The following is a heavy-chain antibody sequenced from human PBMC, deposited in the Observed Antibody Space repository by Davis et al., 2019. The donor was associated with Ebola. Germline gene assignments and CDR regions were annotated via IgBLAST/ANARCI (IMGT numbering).Heavy chain of an antibody. D-gene: IGHD3-22*01. CDR1: GFTFSDHY. V-gene: IGHV3-23*01. CDR3: AEETSYYYDSSGYYLQYYFDY. CDR2: ISGSGGST. J-gene: IGHJ4*02. Sequence: GGSLRLSCAASGFTFSDHYMDWVRQAPGKGLEWVSAISGSGGSTYYADSVKGRFTISRDNSKNTLYLQMNSLRAEDTAVYYCAEETSYYYDSSGYYLQYYFDYWGQGTLVTVSS.